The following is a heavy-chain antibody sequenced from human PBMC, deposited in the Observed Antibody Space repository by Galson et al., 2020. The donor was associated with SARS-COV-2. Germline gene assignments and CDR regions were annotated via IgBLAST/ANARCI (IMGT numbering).Heavy chain of an antibody. CDR3: AREKGITRRGWAVDS. V-gene: IGHV3-48*01. Sequence: GALRLSCAASGFTFSSYSMNWVRQAPGKGLEWVSYISSSSSTIYYADSVKGRFTISRDNAKNSLYLQMNSLRAEDTAVDYCAREKGITRRGWAVDSWGQGTMVTVSS. CDR1: GFTFSSYS. J-gene: IGHJ3*02. D-gene: IGHD6-19*01. CDR2: ISSSSSTI.